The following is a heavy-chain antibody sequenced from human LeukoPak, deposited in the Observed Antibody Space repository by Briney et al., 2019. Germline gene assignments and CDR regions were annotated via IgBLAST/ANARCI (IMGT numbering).Heavy chain of an antibody. V-gene: IGHV1-69*13. CDR3: ASETETAFAVADV. CDR2: ILPAFGTP. CDR1: GYTFTSYG. J-gene: IGHJ6*04. Sequence: GASVKVSCKASGYTFTSYGISWVRQAPGQGLEWMGGILPAFGTPNYAQKFQGRVTISADESTSTAYMELTSLRSEDTAVYYCASETETAFAVADVWGKGTTVTVSS. D-gene: IGHD6-19*01.